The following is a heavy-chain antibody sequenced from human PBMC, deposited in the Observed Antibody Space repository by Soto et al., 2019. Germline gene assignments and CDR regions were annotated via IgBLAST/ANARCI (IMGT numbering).Heavy chain of an antibody. Sequence: SVKVSCKASGGTFSSYAISWVRQAPGQGLEWMGGIIPIFGTANYAQKFQGRVTITADESTSTAYMELSSLRSEDTAVYYCARDLFAVAVAGIGWFDHWGQGTLVTVSS. CDR2: IIPIFGTA. J-gene: IGHJ5*02. CDR1: GGTFSSYA. CDR3: ARDLFAVAVAGIGWFDH. V-gene: IGHV1-69*13. D-gene: IGHD6-19*01.